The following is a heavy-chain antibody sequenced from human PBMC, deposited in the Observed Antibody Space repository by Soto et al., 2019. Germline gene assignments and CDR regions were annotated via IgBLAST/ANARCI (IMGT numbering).Heavy chain of an antibody. CDR3: ARSFGAYYDFWSGTDPYYYMDV. J-gene: IGHJ6*03. D-gene: IGHD3-3*01. CDR2: IYYSGST. CDR1: GGSISSYY. Sequence: KPSETLSLTCTVSGGSISSYYWSWIRQPPGKGLEWIGYIYYSGSTNYNPSLKSRVTISVDTSKNQFSLKLSSVTAADTAVYYCARSFGAYYDFWSGTDPYYYMDVWGKGTTVTVSS. V-gene: IGHV4-59*08.